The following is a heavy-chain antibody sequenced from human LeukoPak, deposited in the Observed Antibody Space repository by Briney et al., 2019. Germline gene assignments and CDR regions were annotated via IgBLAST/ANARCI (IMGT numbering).Heavy chain of an antibody. Sequence: GESLKISCKGSGYSFTSYWIGWVRQMPGKGLEWMGIIYPGDSDTRYSPSFQGQVTISADKSISTAYLQWSSLKASDTAMYYCARIVVVPAAEYYYYYMDVWGKGTTVTVSS. V-gene: IGHV5-51*01. J-gene: IGHJ6*03. D-gene: IGHD2-2*01. CDR1: GYSFTSYW. CDR3: ARIVVVPAAEYYYYYMDV. CDR2: IYPGDSDT.